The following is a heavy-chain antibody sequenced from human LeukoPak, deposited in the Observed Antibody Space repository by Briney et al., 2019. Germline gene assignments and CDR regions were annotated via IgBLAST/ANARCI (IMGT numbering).Heavy chain of an antibody. CDR1: GGSISSYY. V-gene: IGHV4-4*07. D-gene: IGHD3-3*01. Sequence: SETLSLTCTVSGGSISSYYWSWIRQPAGKGLEWIGRIYTSGSTNYNPSLKSRVTISVDTSKNQFSLKLSSVTAADTAVYYCARGYYDFWSGSALYYYGMDVWGQGTTVTVSS. CDR3: ARGYYDFWSGSALYYYGMDV. J-gene: IGHJ6*02. CDR2: IYTSGST.